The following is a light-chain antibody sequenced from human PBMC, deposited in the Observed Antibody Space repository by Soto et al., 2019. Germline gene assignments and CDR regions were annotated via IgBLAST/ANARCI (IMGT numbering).Light chain of an antibody. Sequence: EIVLTQSPATLSLSPGERVTLSCRASQSVAHYLAWYQQKPGQPPRLLIYDASNRATGIPTRFTGSGAVTDYTLTISSLEPEDFAVYYCQQRGNWPLTFGGGTKVEI. J-gene: IGKJ4*01. CDR2: DAS. CDR3: QQRGNWPLT. V-gene: IGKV3-11*01. CDR1: QSVAHY.